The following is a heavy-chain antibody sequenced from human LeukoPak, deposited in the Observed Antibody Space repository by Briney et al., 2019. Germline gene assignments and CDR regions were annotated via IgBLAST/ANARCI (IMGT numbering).Heavy chain of an antibody. J-gene: IGHJ4*02. CDR3: TRQSAGYGDYGQ. CDR1: GGSISSSSYY. CDR2: IYYSGST. V-gene: IGHV4-39*01. D-gene: IGHD4-17*01. Sequence: PSETLSLTCTVSGGSISSSSYYWGWLRQPPGKGLEWIGSIYYSGSTYYNPSLKSRVTISVDTSKNQFSLKLSSVTAADTAVYYCTRQSAGYGDYGQWGQGTLVTVSS.